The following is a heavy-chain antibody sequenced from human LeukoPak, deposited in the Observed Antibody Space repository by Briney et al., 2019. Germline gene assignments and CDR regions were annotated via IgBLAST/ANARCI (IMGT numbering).Heavy chain of an antibody. CDR1: GFTFSNYA. J-gene: IGHJ5*02. V-gene: IGHV3-30*04. CDR3: ARGGPRVNWLDP. CDR2: ISSDGSSQ. Sequence: PGGSLRLSCAASGFTFSNYALHWVRQAPGKGLEWVALISSDGSSQYYADSVKGRFTISRDNSKNTLYMQMNSLRADDTAVYFCARGGPRVNWLDPWGQGTLVTVSS. D-gene: IGHD3-16*01.